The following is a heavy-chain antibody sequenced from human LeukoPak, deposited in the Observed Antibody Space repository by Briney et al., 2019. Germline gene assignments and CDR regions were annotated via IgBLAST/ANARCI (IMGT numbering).Heavy chain of an antibody. D-gene: IGHD2-21*01. CDR3: ATVYSGWSPDY. CDR2: VSAYNGNT. Sequence: GASVKVSCKASNYTFTSYGISWVRQAPGQGLEWMGWVSAYNGNTNSAQKLQDRVTMTTDTSTSTAYMELRSLRFDDTAVYYCATVYSGWSPDYWGQGTLVTVSS. CDR1: NYTFTSYG. V-gene: IGHV1-18*01. J-gene: IGHJ4*02.